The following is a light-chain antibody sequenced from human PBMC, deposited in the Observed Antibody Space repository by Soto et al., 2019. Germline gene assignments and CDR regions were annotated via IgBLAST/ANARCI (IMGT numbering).Light chain of an antibody. V-gene: IGKV3-11*01. CDR1: QSVTNY. Sequence: EIVLTQSPATLSFSPGEGATLSCRASQSVTNYLGWYQQKPGRAPRLLIYNASNRATGIPARFIGSGSATDFTLTISSLEPEDFAVYYCQHRSTFGGGTRVDI. CDR2: NAS. J-gene: IGKJ4*01. CDR3: QHRST.